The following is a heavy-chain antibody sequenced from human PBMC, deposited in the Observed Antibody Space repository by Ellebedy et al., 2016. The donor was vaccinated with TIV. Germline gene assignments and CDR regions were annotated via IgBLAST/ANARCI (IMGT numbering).Heavy chain of an antibody. J-gene: IGHJ4*02. CDR3: ARGDDLAY. D-gene: IGHD3-3*01. CDR1: GFTFSSYW. V-gene: IGHV3-7*04. CDR2: IKQDGSEK. Sequence: GESLKISCAASGFTFSSYWMSWVRQAPGKGLEWVANIKQDGSEKYYVDSVKGRFTISRDNAKNSLYLQMNSLRDEDTAVYYCARGDDLAYWGQGTLVTVSS.